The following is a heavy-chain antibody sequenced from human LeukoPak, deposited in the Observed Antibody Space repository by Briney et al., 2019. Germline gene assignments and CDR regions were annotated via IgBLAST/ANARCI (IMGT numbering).Heavy chain of an antibody. D-gene: IGHD3-22*01. CDR2: FDPEDGET. J-gene: IGHJ1*01. V-gene: IGHV1-24*01. Sequence: ASVKVSCKVSGYTLTELSMHWVRQAPGKGLEWMGGFDPEDGETIYAQKFQGRVTMTEDTSTDTAYMELSSLRSEDTAVYYCASAGIKTYYYDSSDPQAPEYFQHWGQGTLVTVSS. CDR3: ASAGIKTYYYDSSDPQAPEYFQH. CDR1: GYTLTELS.